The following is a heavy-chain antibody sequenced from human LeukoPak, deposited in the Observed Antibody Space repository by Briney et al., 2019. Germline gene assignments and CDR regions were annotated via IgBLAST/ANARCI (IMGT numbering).Heavy chain of an antibody. V-gene: IGHV3-23*01. CDR3: AKVPYYYDSSGYYRLDAFDI. Sequence: GGSLRLSCAASGFTFGSYSMTWVRQAPGKGLEWVSAISGSGGSTYYADSVKGRFTISRDNSKNTLYLQMNSLRAEDTAVYYCAKVPYYYDSSGYYRLDAFDIWGQGTMVTVSS. CDR2: ISGSGGST. J-gene: IGHJ3*02. D-gene: IGHD3-22*01. CDR1: GFTFGSYS.